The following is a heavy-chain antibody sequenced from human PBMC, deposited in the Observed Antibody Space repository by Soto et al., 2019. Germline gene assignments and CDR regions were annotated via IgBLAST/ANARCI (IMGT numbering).Heavy chain of an antibody. D-gene: IGHD6-13*01. Sequence: SETLSLTCTVSGGSISKYYWAWIRQPPGKGLEWIGYIYYNGDTDYSPSLKSRVTISVDTSKNQFSLKLSSVTAADTAVYYCARDFTAAAGKDYYYGMDVWGQGTTVTVSS. J-gene: IGHJ6*02. CDR3: ARDFTAAAGKDYYYGMDV. CDR1: GGSISKYY. V-gene: IGHV4-59*12. CDR2: IYYNGDT.